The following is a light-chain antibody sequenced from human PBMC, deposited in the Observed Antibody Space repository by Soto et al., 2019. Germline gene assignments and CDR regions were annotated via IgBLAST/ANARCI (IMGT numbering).Light chain of an antibody. CDR3: QQYGTSPT. Sequence: EIVLTQSPGTLSLFPGERATLSCRASQSLITRYLAWYQHKPGQAPRLLIYGASSRATSIPDRFSGSGFATDFTLTIGTLEIEDFAVYYGQQYGTSPTFGQGTRLEIK. J-gene: IGKJ5*01. CDR2: GAS. V-gene: IGKV3-20*01. CDR1: QSLITRY.